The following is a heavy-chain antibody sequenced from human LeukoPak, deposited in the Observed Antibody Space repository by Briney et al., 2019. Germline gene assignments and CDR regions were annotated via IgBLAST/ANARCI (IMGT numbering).Heavy chain of an antibody. V-gene: IGHV3-23*01. CDR1: GFSLSTYG. J-gene: IGHJ4*02. D-gene: IGHD6-19*01. CDR3: AKDHGTAVAGFYY. CDR2: ITGTGGST. Sequence: GSLRLSCAASGFSLSTYGVSWVGQPPGKELGWVSGITGTGGSTYYADSVKGRFTVSRDTSKNTLYLKMSSLRAEDTAIYYCAKDHGTAVAGFYYWGQGTLVTASS.